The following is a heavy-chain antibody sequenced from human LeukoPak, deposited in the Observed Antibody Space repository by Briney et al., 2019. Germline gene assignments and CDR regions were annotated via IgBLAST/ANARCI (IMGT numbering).Heavy chain of an antibody. CDR2: ISAYNGNT. D-gene: IGHD1-26*01. CDR3: ARSLLTRTYKYYFDY. V-gene: IGHV1-18*01. J-gene: IGHJ4*02. CDR1: GYTFTSYG. Sequence: ASVKVSCKASGYTFTSYGISWVRQAPGQGLEWMGWISAYNGNTNYAQKLQGRVTMTTDTSTSTAYMELRSLRSDDTAVYYCARSLLTRTYKYYFDYWGRGTLVTVSS.